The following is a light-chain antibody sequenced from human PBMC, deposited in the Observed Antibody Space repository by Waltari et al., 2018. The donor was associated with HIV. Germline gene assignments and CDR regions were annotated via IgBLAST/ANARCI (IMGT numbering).Light chain of an antibody. CDR1: QSVSSN. CDR2: GAS. V-gene: IGKV3-15*01. CDR3: QQYNNWPYT. J-gene: IGKJ2*01. Sequence: EIVMTQSPDTLSESLGEIATLSCRASQSVSSNVVCYQQKPGRAPRLLIHGASTRATGIPARFSGSGSGTEFTLTISSLQSEDFAVYYCQQYNNWPYTFGQGTKLEIK.